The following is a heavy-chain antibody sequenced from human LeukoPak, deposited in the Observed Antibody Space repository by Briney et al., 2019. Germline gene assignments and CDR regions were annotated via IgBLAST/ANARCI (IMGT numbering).Heavy chain of an antibody. J-gene: IGHJ6*03. CDR1: GYTFTSYA. CDR2: IIPIFGTA. V-gene: IGHV1-69*13. Sequence: ASVKVSCKASGYTFTSYAISWVRQAPGQGLEWMGGIIPIFGTANYAQKFQGRVTITADESTSTAYMELSSLRSEDTAVYYCARDGVAAAGTYYYYYYMDVWGKGTTVTISS. CDR3: ARDGVAAAGTYYYYYYMDV. D-gene: IGHD6-13*01.